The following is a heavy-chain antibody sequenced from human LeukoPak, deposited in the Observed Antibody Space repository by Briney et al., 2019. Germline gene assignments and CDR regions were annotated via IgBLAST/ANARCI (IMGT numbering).Heavy chain of an antibody. Sequence: GGSLRLSCAASGFTFSNHGMHWVRQAPGRGLEWVTYIRYDGGNEQYAESVKGRFTISRDNSKNTVDLQMNSLRVEDTAVYYCVKGGNTAIVVATSFDYWGQGTLVTVSS. CDR2: IRYDGGNE. D-gene: IGHD1-26*01. J-gene: IGHJ4*02. CDR1: GFTFSNHG. CDR3: VKGGNTAIVVATSFDY. V-gene: IGHV3-30*02.